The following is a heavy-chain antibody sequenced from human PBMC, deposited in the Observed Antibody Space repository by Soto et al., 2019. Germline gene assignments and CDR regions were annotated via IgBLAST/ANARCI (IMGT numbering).Heavy chain of an antibody. CDR2: ISAYKGDT. V-gene: IGHV1-18*01. J-gene: IGHJ4*02. CDR1: GYTFTSYG. D-gene: IGHD6-13*01. CDR3: ARGGQQLVRGGFDY. Sequence: QVQLVQSGAEVKKPGASVRVSCKASGYTFTSYGISWVRQAPGQGLEWMGWISAYKGDTKYAQNLQGRVSMTTDTSTSRANMVLRSLRSDDTAVYYCARGGQQLVRGGFDYWGQGTLVTVSS.